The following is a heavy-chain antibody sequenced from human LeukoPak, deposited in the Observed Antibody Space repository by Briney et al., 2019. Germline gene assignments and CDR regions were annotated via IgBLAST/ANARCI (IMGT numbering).Heavy chain of an antibody. J-gene: IGHJ4*02. CDR1: GGSMTNYY. D-gene: IGHD6-13*01. V-gene: IGHV4-59*01. CDR3: ARHDPPRSSLDY. CDR2: IYYDGTT. Sequence: PSETLSLTCTVSGGSMTNYYWSWIRQPPGQGLERIGYIYYDGTTYSNPSLKSRVSISVDTSKNQFSLRLSSVTAADTAVYYCARHDPPRSSLDYWGQGTLVTVSS.